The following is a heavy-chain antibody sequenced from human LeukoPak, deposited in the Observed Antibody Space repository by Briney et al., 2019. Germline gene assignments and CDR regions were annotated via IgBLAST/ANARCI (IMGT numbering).Heavy chain of an antibody. CDR3: ARGLGGPAAKVIGNDAFDI. CDR2: ISSSSSYI. CDR1: GFIVSKRY. V-gene: IGHV3-21*01. J-gene: IGHJ3*02. D-gene: IGHD2-2*01. Sequence: GGSLRLSCAASGFIVSKRYMNWVRQAPGKGLEWVSSISSSSSYIYYADSVKGRFTISRDNAKNSLYLQMNSLRAEDTAVYYCARGLGGPAAKVIGNDAFDIWGQGTMVTVSS.